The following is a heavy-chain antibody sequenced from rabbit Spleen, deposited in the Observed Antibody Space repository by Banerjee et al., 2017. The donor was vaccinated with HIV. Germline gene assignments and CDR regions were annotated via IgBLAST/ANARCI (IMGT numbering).Heavy chain of an antibody. CDR3: ARDLVTAIGWNFAL. CDR2: INIATGKS. V-gene: IGHV1S45*01. J-gene: IGHJ4*01. CDR1: GFSFSNKVV. D-gene: IGHD7-1*01. Sequence: LEESGGGLVQPEGSLKLSCTASGFSFSNKVVMCWVRQAPGKGLEWITCINIATGKSVYASWVSGRFIMSRTSSTTVTLQMTSLTAADTATYFCARDLVTAIGWNFALWGPGTLVTVS.